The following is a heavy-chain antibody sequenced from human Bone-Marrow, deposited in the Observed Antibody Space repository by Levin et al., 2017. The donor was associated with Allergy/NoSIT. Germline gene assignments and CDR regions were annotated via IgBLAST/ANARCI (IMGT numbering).Heavy chain of an antibody. D-gene: IGHD3-3*01. CDR3: ARGPFGVVDV. V-gene: IGHV3-30*04. J-gene: IGHJ6*02. CDR1: GFTFSSYA. CDR2: ISYDGSNK. Sequence: GESLKISCAASGFTFSSYAMHWVRQAPGKGLEWVAVISYDGSNKYYADSVKGRFTISRDNSKNTLYLQMNSLRAEDTAVYYCARGPFGVVDVWGQGTTVTVSS.